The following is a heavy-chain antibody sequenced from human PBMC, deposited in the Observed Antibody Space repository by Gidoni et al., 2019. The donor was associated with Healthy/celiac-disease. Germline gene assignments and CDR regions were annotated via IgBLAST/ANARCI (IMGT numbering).Heavy chain of an antibody. Sequence: QVQLQESGPGLVKPSATLSLTFTVSGCSLSSFYWSWIRQPPGKGLEWIGYIYYRGSINYNPSLKSRVTMSLDTSKNQFSLRLSSVTAADTAVYFCARSSISWGYNWFDPWGQGTLVTVSS. D-gene: IGHD6-13*01. CDR3: ARSSISWGYNWFDP. CDR2: IYYRGSI. CDR1: GCSLSSFY. V-gene: IGHV4-59*01. J-gene: IGHJ5*02.